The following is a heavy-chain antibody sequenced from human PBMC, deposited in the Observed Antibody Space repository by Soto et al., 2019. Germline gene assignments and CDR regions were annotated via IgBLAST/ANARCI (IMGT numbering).Heavy chain of an antibody. J-gene: IGHJ6*03. CDR2: ISSSSSYI. Sequence: GGSLRLSCAASGFTFSSYSMNWVRQAPGKGLEWVSSISSSSSYIYYADSVKGRFTISRDNAKNSLYLQMNSLRAEDTAVYYCARVSSDYYYYYMDVWGKGTTVTVSS. V-gene: IGHV3-21*01. CDR3: ARVSSDYYYYYMDV. CDR1: GFTFSSYS. D-gene: IGHD6-6*01.